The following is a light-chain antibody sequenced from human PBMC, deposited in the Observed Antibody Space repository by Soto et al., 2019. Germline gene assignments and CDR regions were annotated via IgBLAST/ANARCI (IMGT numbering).Light chain of an antibody. Sequence: AIQLTQSPSALSASVGDRVTITCRASLGIRNDLGWYQQKPGEAPRLLVYGASTLQSGVPSRFSGSGSGTEFTLTISSLQLEDFGTYYCLQDYNYPRTFGGGTRLEI. V-gene: IGKV1-6*02. CDR3: LQDYNYPRT. CDR1: LGIRND. J-gene: IGKJ4*01. CDR2: GAS.